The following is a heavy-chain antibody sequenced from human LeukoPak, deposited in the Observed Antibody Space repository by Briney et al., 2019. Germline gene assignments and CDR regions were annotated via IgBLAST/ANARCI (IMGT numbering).Heavy chain of an antibody. Sequence: GGSLRLSCAASGFTFSSYWMSWVRQAPGKGLEWVANIKQDGSEKYYVDSVKGRFTISRDNAKNSLYLQMNSLRAEDTAVYYCAKDGGGYEWEGYNWFDPWGQGTLVTVSS. J-gene: IGHJ5*02. CDR1: GFTFSSYW. D-gene: IGHD5-12*01. CDR2: IKQDGSEK. V-gene: IGHV3-7*01. CDR3: AKDGGGYEWEGYNWFDP.